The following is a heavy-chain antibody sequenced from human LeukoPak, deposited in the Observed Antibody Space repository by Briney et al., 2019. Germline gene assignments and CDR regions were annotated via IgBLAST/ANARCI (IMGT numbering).Heavy chain of an antibody. Sequence: PGESLRLSCTGTGFSFSSDAMGWVRQAPGKGLEWVSGISGSGGNTYYADSVKGRFTISRDNSKNTLYLQMNSLRVEDTAVYYCAKDRGRTWVQVANWGQGTLVTVSS. CDR3: AKDRGRTWVQVAN. D-gene: IGHD2-15*01. CDR2: ISGSGGNT. J-gene: IGHJ4*02. V-gene: IGHV3-23*01. CDR1: GFSFSSDA.